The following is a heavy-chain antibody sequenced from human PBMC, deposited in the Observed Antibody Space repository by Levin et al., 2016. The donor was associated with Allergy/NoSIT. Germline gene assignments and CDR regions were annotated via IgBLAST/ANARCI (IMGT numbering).Heavy chain of an antibody. CDR2: INPNSGGT. V-gene: IGHV1-2*02. J-gene: IGHJ5*02. Sequence: WVRQAPGQGLEWMGWINPNSGGTNYAQKFQGRVTMTRDTSISTAYMELSRLRSDDTAVYYCARAITYNWNHKGGWFDPWGQGTLVTVSS. D-gene: IGHD1-20*01. CDR3: ARAITYNWNHKGGWFDP.